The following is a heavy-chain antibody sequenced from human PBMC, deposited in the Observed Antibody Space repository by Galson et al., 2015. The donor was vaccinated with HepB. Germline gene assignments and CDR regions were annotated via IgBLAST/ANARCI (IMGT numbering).Heavy chain of an antibody. J-gene: IGHJ4*02. V-gene: IGHV5-51*01. CDR2: IHPSDSDS. Sequence: QSGAEVKKPGESLKISCKGSGYSFSTYWIGWVRQMPGKGLEWMGIIHPSDSDSRYSPSFQGPVTFSADKSISTAYLQWSGLKASDTAMYYCARGDRDCSSTSCFIDYWGQGTLVTVSS. CDR1: GYSFSTYW. CDR3: ARGDRDCSSTSCFIDY. D-gene: IGHD2-2*01.